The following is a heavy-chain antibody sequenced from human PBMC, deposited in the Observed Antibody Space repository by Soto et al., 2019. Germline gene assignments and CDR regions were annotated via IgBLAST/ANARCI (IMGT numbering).Heavy chain of an antibody. CDR2: INPNSGGT. Sequence: QVQLVQSGAEVKKPGASVKVSCKASGYTFTGYYMHWVRQAPGQGLEWMGWINPNSGGTNYAQKFQGWVTMTRDTSISTAYMELSRLRSDDTAVYYCARTGPPIIDPVPAAMLLDYWGQGTLVTVSS. V-gene: IGHV1-2*04. CDR1: GYTFTGYY. CDR3: ARTGPPIIDPVPAAMLLDY. D-gene: IGHD2-2*01. J-gene: IGHJ4*02.